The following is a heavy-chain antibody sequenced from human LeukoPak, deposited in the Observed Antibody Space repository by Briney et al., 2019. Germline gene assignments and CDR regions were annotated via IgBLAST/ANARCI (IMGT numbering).Heavy chain of an antibody. CDR3: ARASVTRVPGYYYYYGMDV. CDR1: GGSISNYY. V-gene: IGHV4-4*07. Sequence: SETLSLTCTVSGGSISNYYWSWIRQPAGKGLEWIGRFYNSGSTNYNPSLKSRVTISVDTSKNRFSLKLSSVTAADTAVYYCARASVTRVPGYYYYYGMDVWGQGTTVTVSS. J-gene: IGHJ6*02. CDR2: FYNSGST. D-gene: IGHD4-17*01.